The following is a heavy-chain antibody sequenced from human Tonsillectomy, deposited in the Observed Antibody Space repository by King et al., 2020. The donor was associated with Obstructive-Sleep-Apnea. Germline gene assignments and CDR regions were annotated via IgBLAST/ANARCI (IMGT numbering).Heavy chain of an antibody. Sequence: QMQLQESGPGLVKPSETLSLTCTVSGGSISSSNYYWGWIRQPPGKGLEWIGSIYYSGSTYDNPSLKSRVHISVDTSKNQFSLKLSSVTAADTAVYYCARGPLWFGDQISYYFDYWGQGTLVTVSS. V-gene: IGHV4-39*07. CDR1: GGSISSSNYY. CDR2: IYYSGST. D-gene: IGHD3-10*01. CDR3: ARGPLWFGDQISYYFDY. J-gene: IGHJ4*02.